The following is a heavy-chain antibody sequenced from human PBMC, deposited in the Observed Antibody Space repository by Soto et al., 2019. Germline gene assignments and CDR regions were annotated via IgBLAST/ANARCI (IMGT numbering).Heavy chain of an antibody. V-gene: IGHV3-23*01. CDR1: GFTFSSYA. CDR2: ISGAGGTT. Sequence: PGGSLRLSCAASGFTFSSYAMSWVRQAPGKGLEWVSVISGAGGTTSYSEYVKGRFTISRDNSKNTLYLQMNSLRAEDTAVYYCAKDKGVTRSPRPDAFDIWGQGTMVTVSS. D-gene: IGHD3-3*01. CDR3: AKDKGVTRSPRPDAFDI. J-gene: IGHJ3*02.